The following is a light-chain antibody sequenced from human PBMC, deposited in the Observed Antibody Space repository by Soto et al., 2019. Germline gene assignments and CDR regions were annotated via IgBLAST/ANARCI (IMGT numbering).Light chain of an antibody. CDR2: DAS. CDR3: QQRSNSRFT. CDR1: QSVSSY. V-gene: IGKV3-11*01. Sequence: EIVLTQSPATLSLSPGERATLSCRASQSVSSYLAWYQQKPGQAPRLLIYDASNRATGIPARFSGSGSGTDFTLTISSLEPEDFAVYYCQQRSNSRFTFGSGTKVDIK. J-gene: IGKJ3*01.